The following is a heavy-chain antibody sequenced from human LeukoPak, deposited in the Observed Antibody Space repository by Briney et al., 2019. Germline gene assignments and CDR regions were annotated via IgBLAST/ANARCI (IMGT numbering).Heavy chain of an antibody. CDR3: EGIAAAGTVFDY. CDR1: GFTFSSYE. D-gene: IGHD6-13*01. Sequence: GGSLRLSCAASGFTFSSYEMNWVRQAPGKGLEWVSYISSSGSTIYYADSVKGRFTISRDNAKNSLYLQMNSLRAEDTAVYYCEGIAAAGTVFDYWGQGTLVTVSS. V-gene: IGHV3-48*03. CDR2: ISSSGSTI. J-gene: IGHJ4*02.